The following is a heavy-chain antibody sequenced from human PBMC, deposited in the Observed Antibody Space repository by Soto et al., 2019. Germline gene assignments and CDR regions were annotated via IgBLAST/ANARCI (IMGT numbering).Heavy chain of an antibody. CDR2: IYYSGST. J-gene: IGHJ6*02. V-gene: IGHV4-59*01. Sequence: SETLSLTCTVSGGSISSYYWSWIRQPPGKGLEWIGYIYYSGSTNYNPSLKSRVTISVDTSKNQFSLKLSSVTAADTAVYYCARERGGLVTNSYGKEGLGQGTTGTGS. CDR1: GGSISSYY. D-gene: IGHD3-10*01. CDR3: ARERGGLVTNSYGKEG.